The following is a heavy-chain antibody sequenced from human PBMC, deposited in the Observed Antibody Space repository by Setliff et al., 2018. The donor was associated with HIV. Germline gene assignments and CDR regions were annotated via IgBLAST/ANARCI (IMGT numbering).Heavy chain of an antibody. CDR3: AKGLYYYDDSGYWRTEYFQH. J-gene: IGHJ1*01. Sequence: GGSLRLSCATSRFSFSTFWMTWVRQAPGKGLEWIANINQDGNKKYHAGSVWGRFTISRDNAKNSLYLQMNSLRAEDTAVYYCAKGLYYYDDSGYWRTEYFQHWGQGTLVTVSS. D-gene: IGHD3-22*01. CDR1: RFSFSTFW. CDR2: INQDGNKK. V-gene: IGHV3-7*03.